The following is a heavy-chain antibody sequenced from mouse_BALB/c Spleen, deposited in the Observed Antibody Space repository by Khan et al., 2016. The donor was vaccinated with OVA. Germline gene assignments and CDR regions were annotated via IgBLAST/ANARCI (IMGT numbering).Heavy chain of an antibody. Sequence: QIQLVQSGPELKKPGETVKISCKASGYTFTNYGMNWVKQSPGKALKWMGWINTYTGEPTYADDFKGRFAISLETSTNTAFLQINNLKNEDTAIYFGARPPYFSYTLDYWGQGTSVTVSS. CDR3: ARPPYFSYTLDY. D-gene: IGHD2-10*01. V-gene: IGHV9-3-1*01. J-gene: IGHJ4*01. CDR2: INTYTGEP. CDR1: GYTFTNYG.